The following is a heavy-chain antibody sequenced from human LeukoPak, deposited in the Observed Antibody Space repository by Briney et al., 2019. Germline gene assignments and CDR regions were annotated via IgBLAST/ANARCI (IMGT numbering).Heavy chain of an antibody. J-gene: IGHJ4*02. CDR2: TNPNSGGT. D-gene: IGHD6-19*01. CDR3: ARRHTNGWYYFDY. V-gene: IGHV1-2*02. CDR1: GYTFTGYY. Sequence: ASVKVSCKASGYTFTGYYIHWVRQAPGQGLEWVGWTNPNSGGTNYAQKFQGRVTMTRDTSISTAYMDLSRLRSDDTAVYYCARRHTNGWYYFDYWGQGTLVTVSS.